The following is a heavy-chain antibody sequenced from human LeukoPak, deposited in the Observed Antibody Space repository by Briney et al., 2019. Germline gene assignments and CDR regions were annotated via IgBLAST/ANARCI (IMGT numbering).Heavy chain of an antibody. D-gene: IGHD3-3*01. Sequence: SETLSLTCTVSGGSISSSSYYWGWIRQPPGKGLEWIGSIYYSGSTYYNPSLKSRVTISVDTSKNQFSLKLSSVTAADTAVYYCARHWGAGIIFGVVVDAFDIWGQGTMVTVSS. CDR3: ARHWGAGIIFGVVVDAFDI. CDR1: GGSISSSSYY. CDR2: IYYSGST. V-gene: IGHV4-39*01. J-gene: IGHJ3*02.